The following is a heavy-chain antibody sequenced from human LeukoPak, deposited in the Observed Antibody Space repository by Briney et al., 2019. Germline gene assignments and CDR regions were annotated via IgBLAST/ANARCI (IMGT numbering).Heavy chain of an antibody. V-gene: IGHV4-4*07. CDR2: IYTSGSI. Sequence: SETLSLTCTVSGGSISSYYWSWIRQPAGKGLEWIGRIYTSGSINYNPSLKSRVTMSVDTSKNQFSLKLSSVTAADTAVYYCARDTYNYYYYGMDVWGQGTTVTVSS. CDR1: GGSISSYY. D-gene: IGHD2-2*02. CDR3: ARDTYNYYYYGMDV. J-gene: IGHJ6*02.